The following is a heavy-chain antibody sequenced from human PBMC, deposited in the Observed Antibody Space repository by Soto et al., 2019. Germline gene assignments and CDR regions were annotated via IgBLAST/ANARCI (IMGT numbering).Heavy chain of an antibody. D-gene: IGHD5-18*01. CDR1: GFTFSSYT. CDR3: AKDGWGIQLWLEPFYY. J-gene: IGHJ4*02. Sequence: GGSLRLSCAASGFTFSSYTMSWVRQAPGKGLEWVSAISGSGGSTYYADSVKGRFTISRDNSKNTLYLQMNSLRAEDTALYYCAKDGWGIQLWLEPFYYWGKGTLVTVAS. V-gene: IGHV3-23*01. CDR2: ISGSGGST.